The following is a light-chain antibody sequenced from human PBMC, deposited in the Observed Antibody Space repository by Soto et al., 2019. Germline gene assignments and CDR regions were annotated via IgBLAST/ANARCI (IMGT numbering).Light chain of an antibody. CDR2: AAS. Sequence: DIQMTQSPSSLSASVGDRVTITCRASRKFGGSLNRSQKKTGKAPQLLVHAASSLHSGVPSTFSGSGTGTDFALPISSLQPEGFATYYCHQTAANPWKVAQGTTVDI. J-gene: IGKJ1*01. V-gene: IGKV1-39*01. CDR1: RKFGGS. CDR3: HQTAANPWK.